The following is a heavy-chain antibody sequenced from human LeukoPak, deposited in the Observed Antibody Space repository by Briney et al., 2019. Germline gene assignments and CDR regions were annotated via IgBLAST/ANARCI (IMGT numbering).Heavy chain of an antibody. Sequence: PSQTLSLTCAVSGYSISSGYYWGWTRPPPGKGLEWIGSIYHSGSTYYNPSLKSRVTISVDTSKNQSSLKLSSVTAADTAVYYCARHRACSSTSCYTGLFDYWGQGTLVTVSS. CDR3: ARHRACSSTSCYTGLFDY. CDR1: GYSISSGYY. CDR2: IYHSGST. J-gene: IGHJ4*02. D-gene: IGHD2-2*02. V-gene: IGHV4-38-2*01.